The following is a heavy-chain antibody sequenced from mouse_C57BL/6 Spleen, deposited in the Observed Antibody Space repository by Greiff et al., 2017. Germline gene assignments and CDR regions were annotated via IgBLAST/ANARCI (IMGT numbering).Heavy chain of an antibody. D-gene: IGHD4-1*01. V-gene: IGHV14-4*01. CDR3: TTNWSDY. CDR2: IDPENGDT. Sequence: VQLQQSGAELVRPGASVKLSCTASGFNIKDDYMHWVKQRPEQGLEWIGWIDPENGDTEYASKFQGKATITADTSSNTAYLQLSSLTSADTAVYYCTTNWSDYWGQGTTLTVSS. J-gene: IGHJ2*01. CDR1: GFNIKDDY.